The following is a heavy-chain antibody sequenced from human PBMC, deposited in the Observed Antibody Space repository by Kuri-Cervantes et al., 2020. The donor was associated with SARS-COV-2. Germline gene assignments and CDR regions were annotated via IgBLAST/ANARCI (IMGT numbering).Heavy chain of an antibody. Sequence: ASVKVSCKASGYTFTSYGISWVRQAPGQGLEWMGWISAYNGNTNYAQKLQGRVTMTTDTSTSTAYMELRSLRSDDTAVYYCARDRGYYYDSSGYFDYWGLGTLVTVSS. D-gene: IGHD3-22*01. J-gene: IGHJ4*02. V-gene: IGHV1-18*01. CDR1: GYTFTSYG. CDR2: ISAYNGNT. CDR3: ARDRGYYYDSSGYFDY.